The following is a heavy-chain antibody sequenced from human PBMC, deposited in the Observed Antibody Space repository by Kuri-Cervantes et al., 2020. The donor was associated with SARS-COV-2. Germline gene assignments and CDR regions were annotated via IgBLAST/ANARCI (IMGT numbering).Heavy chain of an antibody. J-gene: IGHJ4*02. D-gene: IGHD6-13*01. V-gene: IGHV3-23*01. CDR2: ISGSGGST. CDR3: AKDNGSSWPYYFDY. Sequence: GESLEISCAASGFPFSSYAMSWVRQAPGKGLEWVSAISGSGGSTYYADSVKGRFTISRDNSKNTLYLQMNSLRAEDTAVYYCAKDNGSSWPYYFDYWGQGTLVTVSS. CDR1: GFPFSSYA.